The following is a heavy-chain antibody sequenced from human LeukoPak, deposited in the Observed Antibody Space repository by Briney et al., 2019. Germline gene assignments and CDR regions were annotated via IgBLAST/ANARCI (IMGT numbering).Heavy chain of an antibody. V-gene: IGHV3-13*01. J-gene: IGHJ2*01. D-gene: IGHD1-26*01. CDR1: GFTFSSYD. CDR2: IGTAGDT. Sequence: QAGGSLRLSCAASGFTFSSYDMHWVRQATGKGLEWVSAIGTAGDTYYPGSVKGRFTISRENAKNSLYLQMNSLRAGDTAVYYCARDRGVVGAPGGWYFDLWGRGTLVTVSS. CDR3: ARDRGVVGAPGGWYFDL.